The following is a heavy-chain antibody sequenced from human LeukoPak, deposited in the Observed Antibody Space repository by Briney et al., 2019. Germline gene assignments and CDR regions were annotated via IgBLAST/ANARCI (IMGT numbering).Heavy chain of an antibody. V-gene: IGHV3-30*03. CDR3: ARSNGLRYFDR. Sequence: GGSLRLSCAASGFTFSSYGMHWVRQAPGKGLEWVAVISYDGSNKYYADSVKGRFTISRDNSKNTLYLQMNSLRVDDTAVYYCARSNGLRYFDRWGQGTLVTVSS. D-gene: IGHD4-11*01. CDR1: GFTFSSYG. J-gene: IGHJ4*02. CDR2: ISYDGSNK.